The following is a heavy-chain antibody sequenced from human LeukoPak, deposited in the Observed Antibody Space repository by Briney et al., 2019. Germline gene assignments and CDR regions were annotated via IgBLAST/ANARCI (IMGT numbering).Heavy chain of an antibody. Sequence: GGSLRLSCAASGFTFSSYGMHWVRQAPGKGLEWVAVIWYDGSNKYYADPVKGRFTISRDNSKNTLYLQMNSLRAEDTAVYYCARPRRDGYNYRTYYFDYWGQGTLVTVSS. D-gene: IGHD5-24*01. CDR2: IWYDGSNK. V-gene: IGHV3-33*01. CDR1: GFTFSSYG. CDR3: ARPRRDGYNYRTYYFDY. J-gene: IGHJ4*02.